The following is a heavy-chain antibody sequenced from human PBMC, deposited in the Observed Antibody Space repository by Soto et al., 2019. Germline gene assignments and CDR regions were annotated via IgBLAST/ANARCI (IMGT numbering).Heavy chain of an antibody. V-gene: IGHV1-69*12. CDR1: GGTFSNYA. J-gene: IGHJ6*02. D-gene: IGHD6-19*01. CDR3: ASWLKEAGIGGHYYYGMDV. Sequence: QVQLVQSGAEVKKPGSSVKVSCKASGGTFSNYAFSWVRQAPGQGLEWLGGIMPIFGRADYAQKVRGRVTVTADESTSTAHMELSSLRSEDTAVYYCASWLKEAGIGGHYYYGMDVWGQGTTVTVSS. CDR2: IMPIFGRA.